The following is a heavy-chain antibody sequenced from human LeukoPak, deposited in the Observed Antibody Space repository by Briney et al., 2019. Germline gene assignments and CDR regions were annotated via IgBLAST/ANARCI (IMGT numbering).Heavy chain of an antibody. CDR3: ARGTRRGATPFNY. Sequence: SETLSLTCTVSGGSISSHYWSWIRQPPGKGLEWIGYIYYSGSTNYNPSLKSRVTISVDTSKNQFSLKLSSVTAADTAVYYCARGTRRGATPFNYWGQGTLVTVSS. D-gene: IGHD1-26*01. CDR1: GGSISSHY. J-gene: IGHJ4*02. V-gene: IGHV4-59*11. CDR2: IYYSGST.